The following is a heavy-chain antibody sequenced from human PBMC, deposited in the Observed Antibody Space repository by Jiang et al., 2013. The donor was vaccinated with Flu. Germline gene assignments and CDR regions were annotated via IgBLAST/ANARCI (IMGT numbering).Heavy chain of an antibody. D-gene: IGHD3-3*01. V-gene: IGHV3-30-3*01. CDR3: ARANPRSALTSLDS. J-gene: IGHJ4*02. CDR2: ISYDGDTQ. Sequence: VQLVESGGGVVQPGRSLRLSCIASESSFSSSVVHWVRQAPGKGLEWVALISYDGDTQYYADSVRGRFTISRDNSKNTLYLHLNSLKTEDTSVYYCARANPRSALTSLDSWGLGTLVTVSS. CDR1: ESSFSSSV.